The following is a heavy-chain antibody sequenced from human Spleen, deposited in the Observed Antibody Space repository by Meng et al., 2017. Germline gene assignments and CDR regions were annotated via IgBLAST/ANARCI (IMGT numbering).Heavy chain of an antibody. J-gene: IGHJ4*02. CDR1: GITFSDYG. V-gene: IGHV3-30*03. D-gene: IGHD5-24*01. CDR2: IFYDGSNK. CDR3: ATEKMASPLYFDY. Sequence: QVQLVESGGGVVQPGRSLRLSCAASGITFSDYGMLWVRQAPGKGLEWVAVIFYDGSNKYYADSVKGRFTISRDNSKNTLYLQMNSLRAEDTAVYYCATEKMASPLYFDYWGQGTLVTVSS.